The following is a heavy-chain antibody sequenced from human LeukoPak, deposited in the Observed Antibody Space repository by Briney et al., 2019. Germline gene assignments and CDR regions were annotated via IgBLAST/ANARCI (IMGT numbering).Heavy chain of an antibody. CDR1: GFTFSSYA. Sequence: GGSLRLSCAASGFTFSSYAMHWVRQAPGKGLEYVSAISSNGGSTYYANSVKGRFTISRDNSKNTLYLQMGSLRAEDMAVYYCARGLSLGGPSAFDIWGQGTMVTVSS. V-gene: IGHV3-64*01. D-gene: IGHD2-2*01. CDR2: ISSNGGST. J-gene: IGHJ3*02. CDR3: ARGLSLGGPSAFDI.